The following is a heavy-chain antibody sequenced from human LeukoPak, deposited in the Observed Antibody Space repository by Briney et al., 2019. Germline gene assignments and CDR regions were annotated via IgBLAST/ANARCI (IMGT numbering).Heavy chain of an antibody. CDR2: IWYDGSNK. J-gene: IGHJ4*02. Sequence: GSLRLSCAASGFTFSSYGMHWVRQAPGKGLEWVAVIWYDGSNKYYADSVKGRFTISRDNSKNTLYLQMNSLRAEDTAVYYCARDGGHYDILTGYFDTGNHFDYWGQGTLVTVSS. D-gene: IGHD3-9*01. CDR3: ARDGGHYDILTGYFDTGNHFDY. CDR1: GFTFSSYG. V-gene: IGHV3-33*01.